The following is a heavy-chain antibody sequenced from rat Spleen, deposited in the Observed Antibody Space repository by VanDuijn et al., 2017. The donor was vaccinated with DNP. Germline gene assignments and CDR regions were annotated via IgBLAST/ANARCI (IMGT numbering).Heavy chain of an antibody. CDR1: GFIVSDYN. Sequence: EVQLVESGGVLVQPGRSLTLSCAASGFIVSDYNMAWVRQAPKKGPEWVAVLSSSASRTYYADSVKGRFTISRDNAKSSLYLQMNSLKSEDTATYYCARQDTIVDISRGFDYWGQGVMVTVSS. J-gene: IGHJ2*01. CDR2: LSSSASRT. V-gene: IGHV5S10*01. D-gene: IGHD1-2*01. CDR3: ARQDTIVDISRGFDY.